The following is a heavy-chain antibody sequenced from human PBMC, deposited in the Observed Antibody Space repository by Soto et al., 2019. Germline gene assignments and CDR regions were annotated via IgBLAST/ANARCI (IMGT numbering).Heavy chain of an antibody. CDR1: GCSIITYY. Sequence: SETLSLTCTVSGCSIITYYWSWIRQPPGKGLEWIGYIYYSGSTNYSPSFQGHVTISADKSISTAYLQWSSLKASDTAMYYCARLQAAAGDNDLTFDYWGQGTLVTVSS. D-gene: IGHD6-13*01. CDR3: ARLQAAAGDNDLTFDY. CDR2: IYYSGST. J-gene: IGHJ4*02. V-gene: IGHV4-59*12.